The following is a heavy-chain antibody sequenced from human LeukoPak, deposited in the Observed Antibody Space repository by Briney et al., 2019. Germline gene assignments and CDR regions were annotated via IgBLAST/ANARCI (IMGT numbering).Heavy chain of an antibody. Sequence: PGGSLRLSCAASGFTFSSYWMSWVRQAPGKGLEWVANIKQDGSEKYYVDSVKGRFTISRDNAKNSLYLQMNSLRAEDTAVYYCARLHSTIEKKRAGKYYYDSSGYLDYWGQGTLVTVSS. J-gene: IGHJ4*02. CDR1: GFTFSSYW. CDR3: ARLHSTIEKKRAGKYYYDSSGYLDY. CDR2: IKQDGSEK. D-gene: IGHD3-22*01. V-gene: IGHV3-7*01.